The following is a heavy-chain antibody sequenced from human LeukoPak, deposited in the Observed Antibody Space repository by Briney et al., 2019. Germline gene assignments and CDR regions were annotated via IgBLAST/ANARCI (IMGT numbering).Heavy chain of an antibody. CDR3: ARSGRLGENYYYMDV. CDR2: IYHSGST. V-gene: IGHV4-38-2*01. Sequence: SETLSLTCAVSGYSISSGYYWGWIRQPPGKGLEWIGSIYHSGSTYYNPSLKSRVTISVHTSKNQFSLKLSSVTAADTAVYYCARSGRLGENYYYMDVWGKGTTVTVSS. D-gene: IGHD5-24*01. J-gene: IGHJ6*03. CDR1: GYSISSGYY.